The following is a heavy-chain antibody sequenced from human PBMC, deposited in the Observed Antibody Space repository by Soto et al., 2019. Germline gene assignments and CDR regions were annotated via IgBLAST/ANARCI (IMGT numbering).Heavy chain of an antibody. Sequence: GGSLRLSCAASGFTFSSYAMSWVRQAPGRGLEWVSAISGSGGSTYYADSVKGRFTISRDNSKNTLYLQMNNLRAEDTAVYYCAKGRDYDFWSGYIFDYWGQGTLVTVSS. J-gene: IGHJ4*02. D-gene: IGHD3-3*01. CDR3: AKGRDYDFWSGYIFDY. CDR1: GFTFSSYA. V-gene: IGHV3-23*01. CDR2: ISGSGGST.